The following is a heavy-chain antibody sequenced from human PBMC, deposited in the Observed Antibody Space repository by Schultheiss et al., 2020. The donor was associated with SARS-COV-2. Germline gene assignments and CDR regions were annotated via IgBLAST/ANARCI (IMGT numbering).Heavy chain of an antibody. J-gene: IGHJ5*02. Sequence: SETLSLTCTVSGDSISSYYWSWIRQPPGKGLEWIAYIYYSGSTNYNPSLKSRVTISVDTSKNQFSLKLSSVTAADTAVYYCAAESYSSPGVGYWFDPWGQGTLVTVSS. D-gene: IGHD6-13*01. CDR3: AAESYSSPGVGYWFDP. CDR2: IYYSGST. CDR1: GDSISSYY. V-gene: IGHV4-59*01.